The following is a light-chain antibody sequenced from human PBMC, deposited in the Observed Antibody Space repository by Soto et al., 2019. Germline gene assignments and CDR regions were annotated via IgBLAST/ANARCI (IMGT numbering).Light chain of an antibody. J-gene: IGKJ1*01. CDR3: QQYASSPYS. CDR1: QSISRSS. Sequence: VLTQSPGTLSLSPGERATLSCRASQSISRSSLAWYQQKPGQDPRLLIYGASRRATGIPDRFSGRESGTDFSLTSTTLEPEDSAVYFCQQYASSPYSFGQGTKVEIK. CDR2: GAS. V-gene: IGKV3-20*01.